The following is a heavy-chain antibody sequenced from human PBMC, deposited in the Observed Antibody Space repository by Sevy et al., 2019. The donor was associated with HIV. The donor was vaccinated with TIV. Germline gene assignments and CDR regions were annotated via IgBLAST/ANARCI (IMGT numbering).Heavy chain of an antibody. V-gene: IGHV3-21*01. CDR1: GFSFSNYD. Sequence: GGSLRLSCVASGFSFSNYDMNWVRQAPGKGLEWVSAISSASSYIYYADSVKGRFTVSRDNAKDSLYLQMHSLRAEDTATHYCARALDYYDSGGNFYWGLGTLVTVSS. CDR3: ARALDYYDSGGNFY. CDR2: ISSASSYI. J-gene: IGHJ4*02. D-gene: IGHD3-22*01.